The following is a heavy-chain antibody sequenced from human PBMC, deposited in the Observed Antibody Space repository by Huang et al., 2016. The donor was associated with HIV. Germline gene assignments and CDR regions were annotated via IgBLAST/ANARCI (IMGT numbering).Heavy chain of an antibody. J-gene: IGHJ3*02. Sequence: QIQLMQSGPELKQPGASVKVSCKASGYTFTSYGITWVRQATGQGPEWRGWVRAGSGNTEYAQKFQGRVTLTTDTSTNRAYMELRSLRADDTAKYYCARDPKYHRIGYYRQRRGIDIWGQGTMVIVSS. CDR2: VRAGSGNT. CDR1: GYTFTSYG. CDR3: ARDPKYHRIGYYRQRRGIDI. D-gene: IGHD3-22*01. V-gene: IGHV1-18*01.